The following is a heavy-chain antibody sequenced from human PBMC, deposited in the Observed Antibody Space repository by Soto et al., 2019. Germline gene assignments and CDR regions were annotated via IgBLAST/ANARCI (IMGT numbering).Heavy chain of an antibody. CDR2: IKPDGSEK. D-gene: IGHD2-15*01. CDR1: GFTFSSYW. CDR3: AREDKKTFDM. J-gene: IGHJ3*02. V-gene: IGHV3-7*01. Sequence: EVQLVESGGGLVQPGGSLRLSCAASGFTFSSYWMSWARQAPGKGLEWVANIKPDGSEKSYVDSVKGRLTISRDNAKNSLFLQMDSLRADDTAVYYCAREDKKTFDMWGQGKMVTVSS.